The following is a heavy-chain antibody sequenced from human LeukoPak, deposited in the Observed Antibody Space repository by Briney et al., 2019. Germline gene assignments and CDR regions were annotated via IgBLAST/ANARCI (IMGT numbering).Heavy chain of an antibody. J-gene: IGHJ3*02. V-gene: IGHV4-39*07. Sequence: GALRLSCAGSGFTFSSYSMKWGRQPPGKGVEWIGNIFYSGSTYYSPSLRSRVTISLDTSRNQFSLKLNSVTAADTAVYYCAKSNGYGLVDIWGQGTMVTVSS. D-gene: IGHD3-10*01. CDR2: IFYSGST. CDR3: AKSNGYGLVDI. CDR1: GFTFSSYS.